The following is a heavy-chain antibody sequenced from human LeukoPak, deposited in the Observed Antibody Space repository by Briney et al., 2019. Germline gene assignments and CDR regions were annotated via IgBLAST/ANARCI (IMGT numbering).Heavy chain of an antibody. Sequence: SETLSLTCTVSGXSISSSSYYWGWIRQPPGKGLEWIGSIYYSGSTYYNPSLKSRVTISVDTSKNQFSLKLSSVTAADTAVYYCASTTVTGNWFDPWGQGTLVTVSS. CDR2: IYYSGST. J-gene: IGHJ5*02. V-gene: IGHV4-39*01. CDR3: ASTTVTGNWFDP. D-gene: IGHD4-17*01. CDR1: GXSISSSSYY.